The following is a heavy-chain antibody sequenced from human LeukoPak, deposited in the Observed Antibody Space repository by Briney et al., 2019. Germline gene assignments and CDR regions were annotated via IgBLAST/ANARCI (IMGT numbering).Heavy chain of an antibody. CDR1: GYSFSSYA. D-gene: IGHD3-3*01. J-gene: IGHJ6*02. CDR3: ARRYYDFLSDLYGMDV. CDR2: INTNTGNP. V-gene: IGHV7-4-1*02. Sequence: ASVKVSCKSSGYSFSSYAMNWVRQVPGQGLEWMGWINTNTGNPTYAQGFTGRFVFSLDTSVSTAYLQISSLKAEDTAVYYCARRYYDFLSDLYGMDVWGQGTTVTVSS.